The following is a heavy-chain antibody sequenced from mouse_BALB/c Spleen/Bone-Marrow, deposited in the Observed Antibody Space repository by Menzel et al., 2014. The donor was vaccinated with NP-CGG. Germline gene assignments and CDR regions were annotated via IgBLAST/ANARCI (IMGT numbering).Heavy chain of an antibody. D-gene: IGHD1-1*01. J-gene: IGHJ2*01. Sequence: EVKLVESGGGLVQPGGSLRLSCATSGFTFTDYYMSWVRQPPGKALEWLGFIRNKANGYTTEYSASVKGRFTISRDNSQSILYLQMNTLRAEDSATYYCARDRGGLLHDYWGQGTTLTASS. CDR3: ARDRGGLLHDY. CDR1: GFTFTDYY. V-gene: IGHV7-3*02. CDR2: IRNKANGYTT.